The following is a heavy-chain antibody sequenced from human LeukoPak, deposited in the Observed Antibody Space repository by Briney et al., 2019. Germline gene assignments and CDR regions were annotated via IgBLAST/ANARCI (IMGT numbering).Heavy chain of an antibody. CDR3: AKTTTGYSSGRFPGWPVDY. CDR2: IFGSGGST. Sequence: GGSLRLSCAASGFTFSSYAMYWVRQAPGKGLEWVSGIFGSGGSTHYADSVKGRSTISRDNSKNTVYLQMNSLRAEDTAVYYCAKTTTGYSSGRFPGWPVDYWGQGTLVTVSS. CDR1: GFTFSSYA. D-gene: IGHD6-19*01. J-gene: IGHJ4*02. V-gene: IGHV3-23*01.